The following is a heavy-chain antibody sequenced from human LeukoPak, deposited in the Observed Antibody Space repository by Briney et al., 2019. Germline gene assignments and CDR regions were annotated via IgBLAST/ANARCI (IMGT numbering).Heavy chain of an antibody. J-gene: IGHJ4*02. CDR2: IYYSGST. Sequence: SETLSLTCTVSGGSISSSSYYWGWIRQPPGKGLEWIGSIYYSGSTYYNPSLKSRVTISVDTSKNQFSLKLSSVTAADTAVYYCARHRRFGVDIIDYWGQGTLVTVSS. CDR1: GGSISSSSYY. CDR3: ARHRRFGVDIIDY. D-gene: IGHD3-3*01. V-gene: IGHV4-39*01.